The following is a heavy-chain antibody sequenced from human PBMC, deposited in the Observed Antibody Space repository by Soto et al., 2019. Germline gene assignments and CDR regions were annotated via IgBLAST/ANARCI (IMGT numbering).Heavy chain of an antibody. D-gene: IGHD2-15*01. CDR3: ARAGPTRIGGGPTKFFDY. Sequence: TLSLTCTVSGGSISSYYWSWIRQPPGKGLEWIGYIYYSGSTNYNPSLKSRVTISVDTSKNQFSLKLSSVTAADTAVYYCARAGPTRIGGGPTKFFDYWGQGTLATVSS. V-gene: IGHV4-59*01. CDR1: GGSISSYY. J-gene: IGHJ4*02. CDR2: IYYSGST.